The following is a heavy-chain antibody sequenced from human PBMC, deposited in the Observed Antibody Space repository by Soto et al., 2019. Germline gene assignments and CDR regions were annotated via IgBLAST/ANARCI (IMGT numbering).Heavy chain of an antibody. CDR1: GFTFSSYA. CDR2: ISGSCGST. Sequence: EVQLLESGGGLVQPGGSLRLSCAASGFTFSSYAMRWVRQAPVKGLEWVSAISGSCGSTYYAESVKGRFTISRVNSKNTLYLQMNSLRAEDTAVYYCARRGSGSYDDYWGQGTLVTVSS. CDR3: ARRGSGSYDDY. J-gene: IGHJ4*02. D-gene: IGHD1-26*01. V-gene: IGHV3-23*01.